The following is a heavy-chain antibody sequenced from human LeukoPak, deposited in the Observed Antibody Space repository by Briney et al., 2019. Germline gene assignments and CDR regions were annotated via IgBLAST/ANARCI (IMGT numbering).Heavy chain of an antibody. V-gene: IGHV3-23*01. Sequence: GGSLRLSCAASGFTVSSNYMSWVRQAPGKGLEWVSAISGSGGSTYYADSVKGRFTISRDNSKNTLYLQMNSLRAEDTAVYYCAKRGGNIVATIMRDFDYWGQGTLVTVSS. CDR3: AKRGGNIVATIMRDFDY. J-gene: IGHJ4*02. CDR2: ISGSGGST. CDR1: GFTVSSNY. D-gene: IGHD5-12*01.